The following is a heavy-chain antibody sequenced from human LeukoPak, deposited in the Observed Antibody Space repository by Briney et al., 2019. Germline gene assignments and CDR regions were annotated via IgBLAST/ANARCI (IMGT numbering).Heavy chain of an antibody. D-gene: IGHD1-26*01. CDR1: GYSFTSYW. CDR3: ARGSGRYFEY. J-gene: IGHJ4*02. Sequence: GESLKISCKGSGYSFTSYWIGWVRQVPGKGLEWVVIIYPGDSDTIYSPSFQGQVTISADKSISTPHLQWSSLKASDTAMYYCARGSGRYFEYWGQGTLVTVSS. V-gene: IGHV5-51*01. CDR2: IYPGDSDT.